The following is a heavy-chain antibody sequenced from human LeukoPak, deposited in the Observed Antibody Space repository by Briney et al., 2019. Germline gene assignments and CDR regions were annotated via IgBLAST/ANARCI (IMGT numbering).Heavy chain of an antibody. J-gene: IGHJ4*02. D-gene: IGHD6-19*01. V-gene: IGHV4-59*08. CDR3: AASARLVLQESVY. CDR2: IYYSGST. CDR1: GGSISSYY. Sequence: SSETLSLTCTVSGGSISSYYWSWIRQPPGKGLEWIGYIYYSGSTNYNPSLKSRVTISVDTSQNQFSLKLSSVTAADTAVYYCAASARLVLQESVYWGPGTLVTVSS.